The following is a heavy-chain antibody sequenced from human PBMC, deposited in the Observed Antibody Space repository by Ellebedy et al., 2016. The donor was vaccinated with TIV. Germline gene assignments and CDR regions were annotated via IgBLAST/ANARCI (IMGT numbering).Heavy chain of an antibody. D-gene: IGHD1-26*01. J-gene: IGHJ4*02. CDR1: GGSFSGYY. Sequence: SETLSLXXAVYGGSFSGYYWSWIRQPPGKGLEWIGEINHSGSTNYNPSLKSRVTISVDTSKNQFSLKLSSVTAADTAVYYCARGVGSYSRYFDYWGQGTLVTVSS. V-gene: IGHV4-34*01. CDR2: INHSGST. CDR3: ARGVGSYSRYFDY.